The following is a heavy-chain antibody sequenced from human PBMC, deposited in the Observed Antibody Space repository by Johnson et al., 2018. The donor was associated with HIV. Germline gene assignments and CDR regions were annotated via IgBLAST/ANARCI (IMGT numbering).Heavy chain of an antibody. CDR1: GFSFSSYA. Sequence: QVQLVESGGGVVQPGRSLRLSCAASGFSFSSYAMHWVRQAPGKGLEWVALIWYDGTNKYYADSVKGRFTISRDNSKNTLYLQMNSLRAEDTAVFYCARGMARIAFVIWGQGTMVTVSS. CDR2: IWYDGTNK. V-gene: IGHV3-33*08. CDR3: ARGMARIAFVI. D-gene: IGHD5-24*01. J-gene: IGHJ3*02.